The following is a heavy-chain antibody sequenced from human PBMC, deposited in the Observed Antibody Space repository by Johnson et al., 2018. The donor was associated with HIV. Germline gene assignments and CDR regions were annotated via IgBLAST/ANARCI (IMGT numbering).Heavy chain of an antibody. CDR3: ARVGYSNYGGGAFDI. Sequence: EQLVESGGGLVQPGGSLRLSCAASGFTFSNAWMSWVRQAPGKGLEWVGRINWNGGSTGYADSVKGRFTISRDNAKNSLYLQMNSLRAEDTALYYCARVGYSNYGGGAFDIWGQGTMVTVSS. J-gene: IGHJ3*02. CDR1: GFTFSNAW. V-gene: IGHV3-20*04. CDR2: INWNGGST. D-gene: IGHD4-11*01.